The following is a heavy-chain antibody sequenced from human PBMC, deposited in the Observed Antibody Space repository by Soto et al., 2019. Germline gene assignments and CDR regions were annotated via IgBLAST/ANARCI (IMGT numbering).Heavy chain of an antibody. CDR3: ARTLVTGYSDS. Sequence: QVQLQESGPGLVKPSETLSLTCTVSGGSISAYYWSWIRQPPGKGLGWIGRIYYTGSTNYNSSLGSRVTISVDTSRVHFSLRLSSVTAADTAVYYCARTLVTGYSDSWGQGALVTVSS. J-gene: IGHJ4*02. CDR1: GGSISAYY. V-gene: IGHV4-59*01. D-gene: IGHD3-9*01. CDR2: IYYTGST.